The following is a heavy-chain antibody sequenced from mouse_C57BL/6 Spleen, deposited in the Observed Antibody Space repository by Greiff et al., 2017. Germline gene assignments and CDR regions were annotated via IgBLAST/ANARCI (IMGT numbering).Heavy chain of an antibody. CDR3: ERRGDSNYGLAWFAY. J-gene: IGHJ3*01. D-gene: IGHD2-5*01. V-gene: IGHV1-64*01. CDR1: GYTFTSYW. Sequence: QVQLQQPGAELVKPGASVKLSCKASGYTFTSYWMHWVKQRPGQGLEWIGMIHPNSGSTNYNEKFKSKATLTVDKSSSTADMQLSSLTSEDSAVYYGERRGDSNYGLAWFAYWGQGTLVTVSA. CDR2: IHPNSGST.